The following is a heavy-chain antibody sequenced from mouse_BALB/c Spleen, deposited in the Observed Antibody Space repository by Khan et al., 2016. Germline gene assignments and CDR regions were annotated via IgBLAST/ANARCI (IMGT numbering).Heavy chain of an antibody. Sequence: QIQLVQSGPELKKPGETVKISCKASGYTFTNFGINWVRQAPGKGLEWMDWINTNTGETTYADDFKGRFAFSLETSASTAYLQINKLKKEDTATYFFATGITTVIATVGHYWGQGTTLTVSS. J-gene: IGHJ2*01. CDR1: GYTFTNFG. CDR3: ATGITTVIATVGHY. D-gene: IGHD1-1*01. V-gene: IGHV9-3-1*01. CDR2: INTNTGET.